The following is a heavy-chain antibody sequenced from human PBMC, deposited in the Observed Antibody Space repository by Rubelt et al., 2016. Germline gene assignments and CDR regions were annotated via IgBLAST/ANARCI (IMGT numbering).Heavy chain of an antibody. CDR2: IYYSWCI. CDR3: ARYGTYHSNWFDP. Sequence: QVQLQESGPGLVKPSQTLSLTCIVSGGSISSGGYYWSWIRQHPGKGLEWIGYIYYSWCIFDNPSLKSRVTISVDTSKNQFSLKLSSVTASDTAVFYCARYGTYHSNWFDPWGQGTLVTVSS. CDR1: GGSISSGGYY. V-gene: IGHV4-31*03. J-gene: IGHJ5*02. D-gene: IGHD4-17*01.